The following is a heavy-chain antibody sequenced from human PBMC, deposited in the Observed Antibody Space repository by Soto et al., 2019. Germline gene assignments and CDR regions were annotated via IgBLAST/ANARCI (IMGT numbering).Heavy chain of an antibody. CDR3: ARDSREVTTACDY. CDR2: ISAYSGNT. J-gene: IGHJ4*02. Sequence: ASVKVSCKASGFTFISYGFSWVRQAPGQGLEWMGWISAYSGNTHYAQKVQDRVTMTTDTSTSTAYMELRSLRSDDTAVYYCARDSREVTTACDYWGQGTLVTVS. D-gene: IGHD4-17*01. V-gene: IGHV1-18*01. CDR1: GFTFISYG.